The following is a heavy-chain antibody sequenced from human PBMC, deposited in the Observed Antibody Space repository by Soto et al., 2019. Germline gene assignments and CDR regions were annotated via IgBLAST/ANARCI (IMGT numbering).Heavy chain of an antibody. V-gene: IGHV1-8*01. Sequence: ASVKVSCKASGYTFTSYDINWGRQATGQGLEWMGWMNPNSGNTGYAQKFQGRVTMTRNTSISTAYMELSSLRSEDTAVYYCARPKYYYDSSGDAFDIWGQGTMVTVSS. CDR3: ARPKYYYDSSGDAFDI. D-gene: IGHD3-22*01. CDR2: MNPNSGNT. J-gene: IGHJ3*02. CDR1: GYTFTSYD.